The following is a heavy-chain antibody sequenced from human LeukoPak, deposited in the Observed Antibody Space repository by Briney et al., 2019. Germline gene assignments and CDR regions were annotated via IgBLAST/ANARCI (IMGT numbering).Heavy chain of an antibody. D-gene: IGHD3-3*01. Sequence: PGGSLRLSCAASGFTFRNYWMHWVRQAPGKGLVWVSLINSDGSSTIYADSVKGRFTISRDNAKNTLYLQMNSLRAEDTAVYYCARGLTIFGVVNDAFDIWGQGTMVTVSS. CDR2: INSDGSST. V-gene: IGHV3-74*01. CDR3: ARGLTIFGVVNDAFDI. CDR1: GFTFRNYW. J-gene: IGHJ3*02.